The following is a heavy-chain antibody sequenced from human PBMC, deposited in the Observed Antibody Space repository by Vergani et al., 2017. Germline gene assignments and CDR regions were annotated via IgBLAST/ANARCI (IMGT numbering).Heavy chain of an antibody. CDR2: IYYSGST. Sequence: QLQLQESGPGLVKPSETLSLTCTVSGGSISSSSYYWGWIRQPPGKGLEWIGSIYYSGSTYYNPSLKSRVTISVDTSKNQFSLKLSSVTAADTAVYYCASANXSGGSCYFSDYYYGMDVWGQGTTVTVSS. V-gene: IGHV4-39*01. J-gene: IGHJ6*02. D-gene: IGHD2-15*01. CDR1: GGSISSSSYY. CDR3: ASANXSGGSCYFSDYYYGMDV.